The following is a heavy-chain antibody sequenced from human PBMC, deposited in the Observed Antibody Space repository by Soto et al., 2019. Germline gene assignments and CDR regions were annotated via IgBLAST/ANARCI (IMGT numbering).Heavy chain of an antibody. CDR2: INAGNGNT. V-gene: IGHV1-3*01. CDR3: ARSPRVRLFGPGDWFEN. J-gene: IGHJ5*02. CDR1: GYTFTSYA. D-gene: IGHD3-3*01. Sequence: ASVKVSCKASGYTFTSYAMHWVRQAPGQRLEWMGWINAGNGNTNYSQTVQVRVSVTRVTSACRVYMELGRLRSEDTAVYYCARSPRVRLFGPGDWFENWGQGTLVTVSS.